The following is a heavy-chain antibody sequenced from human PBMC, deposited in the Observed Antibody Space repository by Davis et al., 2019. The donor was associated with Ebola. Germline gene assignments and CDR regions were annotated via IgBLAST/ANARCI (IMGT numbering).Heavy chain of an antibody. Sequence: SVKVSCKASGGIFDNYVISWVRQAPGQGLEWMGGIIPVFDTINIAHKFQGRVTLSADRSTTTFYMELSSLRSDDTATYYCAGVVSYYLLAYWGQGTLVTVSS. CDR2: IIPVFDTI. D-gene: IGHD3-10*01. V-gene: IGHV1-69*06. CDR3: AGVVSYYLLAY. CDR1: GGIFDNYV. J-gene: IGHJ4*02.